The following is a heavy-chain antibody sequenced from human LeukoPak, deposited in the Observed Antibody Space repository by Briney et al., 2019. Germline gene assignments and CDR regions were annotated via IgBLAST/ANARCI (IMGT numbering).Heavy chain of an antibody. Sequence: GGSLRLSCAASGFTFSTYAMTWVRQAPGKGLEWVSGISGHAFRTHYADSVKGRFTISRDNSKNTVYLQMNSLRAEDTAVYYCAGSQGFTMVFDYWGQGTLVTVSS. CDR1: GFTFSTYA. CDR2: ISGHAFRT. CDR3: AGSQGFTMVFDY. D-gene: IGHD3-10*01. J-gene: IGHJ4*02. V-gene: IGHV3-23*01.